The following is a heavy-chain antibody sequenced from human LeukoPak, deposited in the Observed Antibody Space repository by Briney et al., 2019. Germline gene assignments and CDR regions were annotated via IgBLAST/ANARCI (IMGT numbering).Heavy chain of an antibody. D-gene: IGHD3-16*02. J-gene: IGHJ4*02. Sequence: SETLSLTCTVSGGSITSTSYYWGWIRQPPGKGLEWIGSMYYSGSTYYNPPLKSRITIPVDTSKNQFSLKLSSVTAADTAVYYCASPGPYYDYVWGSYPFDYWGQGTLVTVSS. CDR2: MYYSGST. V-gene: IGHV4-39*01. CDR1: GGSITSTSYY. CDR3: ASPGPYYDYVWGSYPFDY.